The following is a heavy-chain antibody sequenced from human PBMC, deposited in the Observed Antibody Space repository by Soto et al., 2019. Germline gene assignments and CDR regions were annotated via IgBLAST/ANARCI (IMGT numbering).Heavy chain of an antibody. CDR1: GFTFSSSG. CDR2: IIDSGGST. V-gene: IGHV3-23*01. Sequence: GGSLRLSCAASGFTFSSSGMDWVRQAPGKGLEWVSDIIDSGGSTYYADSVKGRFTISRDNSKSTLYLQMNSLRAEDTALYYCAKGRSYYYYYGVDVWGQGTTVTVSS. J-gene: IGHJ6*02. CDR3: AKGRSYYYYYGVDV.